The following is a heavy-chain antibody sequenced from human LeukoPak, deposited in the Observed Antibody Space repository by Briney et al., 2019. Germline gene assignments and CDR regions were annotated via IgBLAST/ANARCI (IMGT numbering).Heavy chain of an antibody. D-gene: IGHD5-18*01. V-gene: IGHV1-2*02. CDR1: GYTFTGYY. Sequence: ASVKVSCKASGYTFTGYYMHWVRQAPGQGLEWMGWINTNSGGTNYAQKFQGRVTMTRDTSISTAYMELSSLRSEDTAVYYCARDNGGTAMAYYYYYYMDVWGKGTTVTISS. CDR3: ARDNGGTAMAYYYYYYMDV. J-gene: IGHJ6*03. CDR2: INTNSGGT.